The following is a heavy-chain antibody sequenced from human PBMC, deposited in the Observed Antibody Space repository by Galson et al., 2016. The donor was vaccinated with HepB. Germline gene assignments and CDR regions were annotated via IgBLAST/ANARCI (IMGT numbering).Heavy chain of an antibody. V-gene: IGHV3-30*18. J-gene: IGHJ4*02. CDR3: AKDSVEMATIGYCDY. D-gene: IGHD5-24*01. CDR1: GFMFRKFG. Sequence: SLRLSCAASGFMFRKFGFHWVRQAPGKGLEWVAFISYLGTNKYYADSVKGRFTISRDNSRNTLYLQMNSLRPEDSAVYFCAKDSVEMATIGYCDYWGQGTLVTVSS. CDR2: ISYLGTNK.